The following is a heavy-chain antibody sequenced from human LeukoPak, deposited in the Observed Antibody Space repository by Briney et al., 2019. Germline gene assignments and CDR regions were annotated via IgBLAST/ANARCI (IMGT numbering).Heavy chain of an antibody. V-gene: IGHV1-2*04. CDR3: ARATMYSSGVDY. CDR1: GYTFTGYY. Sequence: ASVKVSCKASGYTFTGYYMHWVRQAPGQGLEWMGWINPNSGGTNYAQKFQDWVTMTRDTSISTAYMELSRLRFDDTAVYYCARATMYSSGVDYWGQGTLVNVSS. CDR2: INPNSGGT. D-gene: IGHD6-25*01. J-gene: IGHJ4*02.